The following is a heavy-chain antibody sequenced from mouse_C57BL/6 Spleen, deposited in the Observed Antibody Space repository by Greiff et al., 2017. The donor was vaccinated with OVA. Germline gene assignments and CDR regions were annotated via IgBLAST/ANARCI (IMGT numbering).Heavy chain of an antibody. Sequence: VQLQQSGAELVRPGASVTLSCKASGYTFTDYEMHWVKQTPVHGLEWIGAIDPETGGTAYNQKFKGKAILTADNSSSTAYMELRSLTSEDSAVYYCTRFYSNPYYYAMDDWGQGTSVTVSS. D-gene: IGHD2-5*01. V-gene: IGHV1-15*01. CDR3: TRFYSNPYYYAMDD. J-gene: IGHJ4*01. CDR2: IDPETGGT. CDR1: GYTFTDYE.